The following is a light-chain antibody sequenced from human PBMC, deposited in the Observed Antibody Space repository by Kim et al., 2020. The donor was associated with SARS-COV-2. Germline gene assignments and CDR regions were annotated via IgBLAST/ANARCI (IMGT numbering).Light chain of an antibody. J-gene: IGLJ3*02. Sequence: SYELTQPPSGTAYPGQTARITCSGDALPKQYAYWYQQKPGQAPVLVIYKDSERPSGIPERFSGSSSGTTVTLTISGVQAEDEADYYCQSADSSGTYLWVFGAG. CDR3: QSADSSGTYLWV. V-gene: IGLV3-25*03. CDR2: KDS. CDR1: ALPKQY.